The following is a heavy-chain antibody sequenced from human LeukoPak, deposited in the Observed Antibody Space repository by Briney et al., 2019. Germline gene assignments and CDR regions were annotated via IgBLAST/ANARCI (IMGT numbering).Heavy chain of an antibody. D-gene: IGHD3-22*01. Sequence: PGGSLRLSCAASAFTFSTYSMNWVRQAPGKGLEWVSSISSSSSYIYYADSVKGRFTISRDNSKNTLYLQMNSLRAEDTAVYYCAKDKREYYYDSSGYCFDYWGQGTLVTVSS. V-gene: IGHV3-21*04. J-gene: IGHJ4*02. CDR1: AFTFSTYS. CDR2: ISSSSSYI. CDR3: AKDKREYYYDSSGYCFDY.